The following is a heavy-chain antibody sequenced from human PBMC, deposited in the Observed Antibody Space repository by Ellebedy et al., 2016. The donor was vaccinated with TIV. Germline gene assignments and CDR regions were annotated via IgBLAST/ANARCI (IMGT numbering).Heavy chain of an antibody. Sequence: GGSLRLSXAASGFTFSSYAMSWVRQAPGKGLEWVSAISGSGGSTYYADSVKGRFTISRDNAKNSLYLQMNSLRAEDTAVYYCARDLGDLVGIWDFDYWGQGTLVTVSS. D-gene: IGHD2-21*01. J-gene: IGHJ4*02. V-gene: IGHV3-23*01. CDR1: GFTFSSYA. CDR2: ISGSGGST. CDR3: ARDLGDLVGIWDFDY.